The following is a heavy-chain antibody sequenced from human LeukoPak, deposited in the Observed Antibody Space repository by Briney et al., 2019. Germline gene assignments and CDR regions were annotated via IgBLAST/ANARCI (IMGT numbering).Heavy chain of an antibody. Sequence: GASVKVSCKASGYTFTSYAMNWVRQAPGQGLEWMGWINTNTGNPTYAQGFTGRFVFSLDTSVSTAYLQISSLKAGDTAVYYCARSYVLMVYARIGYWGQGTLVTVSS. D-gene: IGHD2-8*01. CDR3: ARSYVLMVYARIGY. CDR1: GYTFTSYA. V-gene: IGHV7-4-1*02. CDR2: INTNTGNP. J-gene: IGHJ4*02.